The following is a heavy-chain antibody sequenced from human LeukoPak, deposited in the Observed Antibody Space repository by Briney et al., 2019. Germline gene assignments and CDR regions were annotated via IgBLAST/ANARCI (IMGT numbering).Heavy chain of an antibody. CDR3: AKSPRQWLVRLDAFDI. J-gene: IGHJ3*02. D-gene: IGHD6-19*01. CDR1: GFTFSNYA. V-gene: IGHV3-23*01. CDR2: ISGSGGST. Sequence: GGSLRLSCAASGFTFSNYAMSWVRQAPGKGLEWVSAISGSGGSTYYADSVKGRFTISRDNSKNTLYLQMNSLRAEDTAVYYCAKSPRQWLVRLDAFDIWGQGTMVTVSS.